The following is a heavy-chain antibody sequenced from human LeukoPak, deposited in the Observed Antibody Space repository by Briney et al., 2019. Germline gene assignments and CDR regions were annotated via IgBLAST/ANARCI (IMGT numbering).Heavy chain of an antibody. CDR2: ISGSGGNT. CDR1: GFTFSSYA. CDR3: AKDLSSGSYYYYYYMDV. V-gene: IGHV3-23*01. J-gene: IGHJ6*03. D-gene: IGHD1-26*01. Sequence: GGSLRLSCAASGFTFSSYAMSWVRQAPGKGLEWVSAISGSGGNTYYADSVKGRFTISRDNSKNTLYLQMNSLRAEDTAVYYCAKDLSSGSYYYYYYMDVWGKGTTVTVSS.